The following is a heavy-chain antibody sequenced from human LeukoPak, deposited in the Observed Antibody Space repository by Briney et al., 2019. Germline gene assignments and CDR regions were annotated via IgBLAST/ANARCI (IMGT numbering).Heavy chain of an antibody. D-gene: IGHD6-13*01. CDR3: ARYSSSWYEYWFDP. CDR1: GGSISSYY. Sequence: SETLSLTCTVSGGSISSYYWSWIRQPPGKGLEWMGYIYYSGSTNYNPSPKSRVTISVDTSKNQFSLKLSSVTAADTAVYYCARYSSSWYEYWFDPWGQGTLVTVSS. CDR2: IYYSGST. V-gene: IGHV4-59*01. J-gene: IGHJ5*02.